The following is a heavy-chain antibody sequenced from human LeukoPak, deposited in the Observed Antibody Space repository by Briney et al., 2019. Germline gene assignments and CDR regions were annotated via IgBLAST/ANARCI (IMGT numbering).Heavy chain of an antibody. V-gene: IGHV4-59*01. CDR3: ARVTGYMIEDYFDY. J-gene: IGHJ4*02. Sequence: SETLSLTCTVSDGSISSYYWSWIRQPPGKGLEWIGYIYYSGSTNYNPSLKSRVTISVDTSKNQFSLKLNSVTAADTAVYYCARVTGYMIEDYFDYWGQGILVTVSS. CDR1: DGSISSYY. CDR2: IYYSGST. D-gene: IGHD3-9*01.